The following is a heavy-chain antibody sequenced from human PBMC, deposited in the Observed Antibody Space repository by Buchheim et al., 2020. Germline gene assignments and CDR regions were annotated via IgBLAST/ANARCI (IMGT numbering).Heavy chain of an antibody. V-gene: IGHV3-7*01. Sequence: EVQLVESGGGLVQPGGSLRLSCVASGSTFSKYWMAWVRQAPGKGLEWVANIKQDGSEKNYVDSVKGRFSISRDNTKKSVHLQMNRLRAEDTALYYCARSRNGRYSAAPEYHYYDLDVWGQGTT. D-gene: IGHD2-2*02. CDR3: ARSRNGRYSAAPEYHYYDLDV. J-gene: IGHJ6*01. CDR2: IKQDGSEK. CDR1: GSTFSKYW.